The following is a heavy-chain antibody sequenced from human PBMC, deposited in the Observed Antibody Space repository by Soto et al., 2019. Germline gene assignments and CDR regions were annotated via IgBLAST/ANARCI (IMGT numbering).Heavy chain of an antibody. CDR1: GFTVSSNY. D-gene: IGHD3-3*01. Sequence: EVQLVETGGGLIQPGGSLRLSCAASGFTVSSNYMSWVRQAPGKGLEWVSVIYSGGSTYYADSVKGRFTISRDNSKNTLYLQMNSLRAEDTAVYYCARGVYYDFWSGYYPFVDKPYYYYYGMDVWGQGTTVTVSS. CDR2: IYSGGST. CDR3: ARGVYYDFWSGYYPFVDKPYYYYYGMDV. J-gene: IGHJ6*02. V-gene: IGHV3-53*02.